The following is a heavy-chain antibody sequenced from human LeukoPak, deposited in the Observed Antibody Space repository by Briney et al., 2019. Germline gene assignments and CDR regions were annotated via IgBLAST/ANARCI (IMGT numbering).Heavy chain of an antibody. CDR1: GFTFSSYS. CDR3: TTAPLNPRSYEIDY. D-gene: IGHD1-26*01. Sequence: GGSLRLSCAASGFTFSSYSMNWVRQAPGKGLEWVSSISSSSSYIYYADSVKGRFTISRDNAKNSLYLQMNSLETEDAAIYYCTTAPLNPRSYEIDYWGQGTLVTVSS. J-gene: IGHJ4*02. CDR2: ISSSSSYI. V-gene: IGHV3-21*03.